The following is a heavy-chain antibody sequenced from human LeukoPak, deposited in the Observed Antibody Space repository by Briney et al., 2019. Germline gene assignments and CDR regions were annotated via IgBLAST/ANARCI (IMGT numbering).Heavy chain of an antibody. D-gene: IGHD6-6*01. CDR2: IGSGSNNI. CDR1: GFTFSHHN. CDR3: ARYSSSDY. J-gene: IGHJ4*02. Sequence: PGGSLRLSCVASGFTFSHHNINWVRQAPGKGLEWVSSIGSGSNNIYYADSVKGRFTISRDNAKNSVYLQMNSLRAEDTAVYYCARYSSSDYWGQGTLVTVPS. V-gene: IGHV3-21*01.